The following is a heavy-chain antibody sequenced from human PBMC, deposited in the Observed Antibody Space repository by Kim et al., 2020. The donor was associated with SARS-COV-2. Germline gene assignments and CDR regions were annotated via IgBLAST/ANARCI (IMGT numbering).Heavy chain of an antibody. D-gene: IGHD6-13*01. CDR2: ISYDGSNK. CDR3: ARDPYSSSWYLKGAFDY. J-gene: IGHJ4*02. CDR1: GFTFSSYA. Sequence: GGSLRLSCAASGFTFSSYAMHWVRQAPGKGLEWVAVISYDGSNKYYADSVKGRFTISRDNSKNTLYLQMNSLRAEDTAVYYCARDPYSSSWYLKGAFDYWGQGTLVTVSS. V-gene: IGHV3-30*04.